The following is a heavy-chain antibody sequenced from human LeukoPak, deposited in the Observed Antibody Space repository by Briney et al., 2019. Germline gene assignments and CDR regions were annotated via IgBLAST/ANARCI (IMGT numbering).Heavy chain of an antibody. CDR2: ISDTDDRT. D-gene: IGHD1-1*01. Sequence: GGSLILSSAASGFTVSSYDMSWVRQAPGKGLEWVSAISDTDDRTYYADSVKRRFTSSRDNSKNTLYLQMNSLRDEGAAVYYCAKVTWSTAGTTPYVCWGRGPLVTVSS. CDR3: AKVTWSTAGTTPYVC. J-gene: IGHJ4*02. V-gene: IGHV3-23*01. CDR1: GFTVSSYD.